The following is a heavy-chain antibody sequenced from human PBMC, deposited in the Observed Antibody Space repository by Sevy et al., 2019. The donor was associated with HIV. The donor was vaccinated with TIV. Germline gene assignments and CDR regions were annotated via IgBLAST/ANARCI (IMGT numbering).Heavy chain of an antibody. V-gene: IGHV3-48*03. CDR2: ISSSVSTI. Sequence: GESLKISGAASGFTFISYEMTWVGRAPGKGLEWVSYISSSVSTIYYADSVKGRFTISRDNAKNSLYLQMNSLRAEDTAVYYCARDYCSGGSCYPWSHYYYYYGMDVWGQGTTVTVSS. J-gene: IGHJ6*02. CDR3: ARDYCSGGSCYPWSHYYYYYGMDV. CDR1: GFTFISYE. D-gene: IGHD2-15*01.